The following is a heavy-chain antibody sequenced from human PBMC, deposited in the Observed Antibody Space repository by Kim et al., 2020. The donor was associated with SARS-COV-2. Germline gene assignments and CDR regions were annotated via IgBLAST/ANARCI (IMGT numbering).Heavy chain of an antibody. D-gene: IGHD2-2*01. J-gene: IGHJ4*02. CDR3: AREDIVVVPAIDY. Sequence: SANSGKGQFTISRDNSKNTLYLQMNSLRAEDTAVYYCAREDIVVVPAIDYWGQGTLVTVSS. V-gene: IGHV3-30*07.